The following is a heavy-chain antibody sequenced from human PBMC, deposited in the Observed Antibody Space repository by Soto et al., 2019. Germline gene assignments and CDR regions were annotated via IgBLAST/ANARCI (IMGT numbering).Heavy chain of an antibody. V-gene: IGHV1-2*04. D-gene: IGHD4-17*01. J-gene: IGHJ6*03. CDR3: ARSHGDYGSGYYYYYMDV. Sequence: QVQLVQSGAEVKKPGASVKVSCKASGYTFTGYYMHWVRQAPGQGLEWMGWINPNSGGTNYAQKFQGWVTMTRDTTISTAYMELRRLRSDDTAVYYCARSHGDYGSGYYYYYMDVWGKGTTVTVSS. CDR1: GYTFTGYY. CDR2: INPNSGGT.